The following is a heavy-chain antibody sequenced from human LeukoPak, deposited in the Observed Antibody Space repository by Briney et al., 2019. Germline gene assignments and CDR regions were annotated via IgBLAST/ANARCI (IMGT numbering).Heavy chain of an antibody. J-gene: IGHJ6*02. CDR3: AREGTLGGRPADYEYYYYYGMDV. V-gene: IGHV1-18*01. D-gene: IGHD4/OR15-4a*01. Sequence: ASEKVSCKASGYTFTSYGISWVRQAPGQGLEWMGWISVYNCNTNYAQKLQGRVTMTTDTSTSTAYMKLRSLRSDDTAVYYCAREGTLGGRPADYEYYYYYGMDVWGQGTTVTVSS. CDR1: GYTFTSYG. CDR2: ISVYNCNT.